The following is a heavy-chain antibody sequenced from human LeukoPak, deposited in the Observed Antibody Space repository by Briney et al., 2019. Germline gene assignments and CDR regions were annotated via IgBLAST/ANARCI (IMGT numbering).Heavy chain of an antibody. CDR3: ATGYYYDSSGYYQN. V-gene: IGHV1-24*01. Sequence: ASVKVSCKASGYTFTSYDINWVRRAPGKGLEWMGGFDPEDGETIYAQKFQGRVTMTEDTSTDTAYMELSSLRSEDTAVYYCATGYYYDSSGYYQNWGQGTLVTVSS. J-gene: IGHJ4*02. CDR1: GYTFTSYD. CDR2: FDPEDGET. D-gene: IGHD3-22*01.